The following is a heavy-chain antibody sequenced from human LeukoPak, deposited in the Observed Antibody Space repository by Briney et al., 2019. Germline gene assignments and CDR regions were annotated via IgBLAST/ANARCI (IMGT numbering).Heavy chain of an antibody. CDR2: ISAYNGNT. Sequence: GASVKVSCKASGYTFTSYGISWVRQAPGQGLEWMGWISAYNGNTNYAQKLQGRVTMTIDTSTSTAYMELRSLRSDDTAVYYCARTVAGTWSPATETWVPFDYWGQGTLVTVSS. D-gene: IGHD6-19*01. CDR1: GYTFTSYG. J-gene: IGHJ4*02. V-gene: IGHV1-18*01. CDR3: ARTVAGTWSPATETWVPFDY.